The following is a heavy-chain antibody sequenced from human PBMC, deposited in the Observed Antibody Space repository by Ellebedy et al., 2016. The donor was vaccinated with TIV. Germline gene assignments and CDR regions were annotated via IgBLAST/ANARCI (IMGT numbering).Heavy chain of an antibody. D-gene: IGHD2-2*01. CDR1: GFIFDDYY. CDR2: ISPSGTTF. V-gene: IGHV3-11*01. Sequence: LSLXXVVSGFIFDDYYMSWIRQAPGKGLEWVSYISPSGTTFYYADSVKGRFTMSRDDAANTLSLQMDRLRAEDTGVYFCGRDGAWDGPAGTISAVDHWGQGVLVSVSS. J-gene: IGHJ4*02. CDR3: GRDGAWDGPAGTISAVDH.